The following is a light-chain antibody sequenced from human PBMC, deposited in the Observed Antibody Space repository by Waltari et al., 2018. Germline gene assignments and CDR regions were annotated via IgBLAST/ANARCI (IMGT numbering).Light chain of an antibody. V-gene: IGLV2-14*03. CDR1: SNEIGANDY. CDR2: DVS. Sequence: QSVVTQPASVSGSPGQSISISCTGTSNEIGANDYVTWYQQHPGRAPQLVIYDVSVRPSGVSIRFSGSKSGNTASLTISGLQAEDEALYYCSSYTLTNPVVFGGGTKLTVL. CDR3: SSYTLTNPVV. J-gene: IGLJ2*01.